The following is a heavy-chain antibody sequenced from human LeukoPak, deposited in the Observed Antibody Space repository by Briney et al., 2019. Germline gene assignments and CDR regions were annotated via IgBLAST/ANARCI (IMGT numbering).Heavy chain of an antibody. V-gene: IGHV3-30*04. D-gene: IGHD3-10*01. Sequence: GGSLRLSCAASGFTFSSYAMHWVRQAPGKGLEWVAVISYDGSNKYYADSVKGRFTISRDNSKNTLYLQMNSLRAEDTAVYYCARGVHGSGSPPFDYWGLGTLVTVSS. CDR3: ARGVHGSGSPPFDY. CDR1: GFTFSSYA. CDR2: ISYDGSNK. J-gene: IGHJ4*02.